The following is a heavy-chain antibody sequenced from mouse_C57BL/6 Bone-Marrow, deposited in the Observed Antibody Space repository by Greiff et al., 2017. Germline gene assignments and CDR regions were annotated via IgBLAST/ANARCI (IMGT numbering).Heavy chain of an antibody. J-gene: IGHJ1*03. CDR1: GYTFTSYW. Sequence: QVQLQQPGAELVKPGASVKMSCKASGYTFTSYWITWVKQRPGQGLEWIGDIYPGSGSTNYNEKFKSKATLTVDTSSSTAYMQLSSLTSEDSAVYYCARKCYYGNYWYFDVWGTGTTVTVSS. V-gene: IGHV1-55*01. CDR3: ARKCYYGNYWYFDV. CDR2: IYPGSGST. D-gene: IGHD2-1*01.